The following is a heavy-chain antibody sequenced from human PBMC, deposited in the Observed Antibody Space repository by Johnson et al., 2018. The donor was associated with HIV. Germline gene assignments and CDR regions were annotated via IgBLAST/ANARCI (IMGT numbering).Heavy chain of an antibody. V-gene: IGHV3-30*04. D-gene: IGHD2-2*01. CDR1: GFTFSSYS. Sequence: QVQLVESGGGVVQPGRSLRLSCAASGFTFSSYSLHWVRQAPGKGLEWVAVTSYDGGNKYYADSVKGRFTISRDNSKNTLYLQMNSLRAEDSAVYYCPASWDGVSRPNAFDIWGQGTMVTVSS. CDR3: PASWDGVSRPNAFDI. CDR2: TSYDGGNK. J-gene: IGHJ3*02.